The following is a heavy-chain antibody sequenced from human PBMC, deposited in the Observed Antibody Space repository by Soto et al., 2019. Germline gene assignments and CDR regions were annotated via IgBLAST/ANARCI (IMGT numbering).Heavy chain of an antibody. J-gene: IGHJ4*02. D-gene: IGHD6-13*01. Sequence: GGSLRLSCAASGFTFSSYAMSWVRQAPGKGLEWASAISGSGGSTYYADSVKGRFTISRDNSKNTLYLQMNSLRAEDTAVYYCAKGGSSSWYRYFDYWGQGTLVTVS. CDR2: ISGSGGST. CDR3: AKGGSSSWYRYFDY. V-gene: IGHV3-23*01. CDR1: GFTFSSYA.